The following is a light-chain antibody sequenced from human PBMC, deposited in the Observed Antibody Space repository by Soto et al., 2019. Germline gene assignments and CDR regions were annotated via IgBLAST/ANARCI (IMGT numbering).Light chain of an antibody. CDR2: EGF. CDR3: CASAGSSIYV. Sequence: QSALTQPASVSGPPGQSITISCTGTSSDVGSYNYVSWFQQYPGKAPKLLIYEGFKRPSGVSNRFSGSKSGNTASLTISGLQAEDEADYNCCASAGSSIYVFGTGTKVTVL. V-gene: IGLV2-23*01. CDR1: SSDVGSYNY. J-gene: IGLJ1*01.